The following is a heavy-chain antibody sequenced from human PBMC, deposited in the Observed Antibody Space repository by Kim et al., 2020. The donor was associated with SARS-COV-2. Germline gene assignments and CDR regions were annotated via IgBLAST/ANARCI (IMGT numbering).Heavy chain of an antibody. Sequence: GGSLRLSCAASGFTFSSYGMHWVRQAPGKGLEWVAVISYDGSNKYYADSVKGRFTISRDNSKNTLYLQMNSLRAEDTAVYYCAKQKGGPPYYYYGMDVWGQGTTVTVSS. J-gene: IGHJ6*02. V-gene: IGHV3-30*18. CDR1: GFTFSSYG. CDR3: AKQKGGPPYYYYGMDV. CDR2: ISYDGSNK. D-gene: IGHD3-16*01.